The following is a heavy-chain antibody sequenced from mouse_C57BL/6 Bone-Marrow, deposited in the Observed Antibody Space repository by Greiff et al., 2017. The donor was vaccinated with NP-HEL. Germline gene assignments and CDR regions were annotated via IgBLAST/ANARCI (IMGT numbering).Heavy chain of an antibody. V-gene: IGHV1-81*01. CDR2: IYPRSGNT. Sequence: VKLMESGAELARPGASVKLSCKASGYTFTSYGISWVKQRTGQGLEWIGEIYPRSGNTYYNEKFKGKATLTADKSSSTAYMELRSLTSEDSAVYFCARREGGYSAWFAYWGQGTLVTVSA. CDR1: GYTFTSYG. J-gene: IGHJ3*01. CDR3: ARREGGYSAWFAY. D-gene: IGHD2-3*01.